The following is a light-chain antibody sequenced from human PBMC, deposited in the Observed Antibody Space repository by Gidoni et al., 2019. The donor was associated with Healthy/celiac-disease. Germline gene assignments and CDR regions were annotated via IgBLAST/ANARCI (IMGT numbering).Light chain of an antibody. CDR3: QQYNNWPPST. J-gene: IGKJ2*01. V-gene: IGKV3-15*01. Sequence: EIEMTQSPATLSVSPGDRATLSCRASQSVSSNLAWYQQKPGQAPMLLIYGASTRHTGIPARFSGSGSGTEFTLTISSLQSEDFAFYYCQQYNNWPPSTFGQGTKLEIK. CDR2: GAS. CDR1: QSVSSN.